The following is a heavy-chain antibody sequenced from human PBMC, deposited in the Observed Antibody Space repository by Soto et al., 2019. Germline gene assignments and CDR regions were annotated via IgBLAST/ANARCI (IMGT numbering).Heavy chain of an antibody. J-gene: IGHJ6*02. D-gene: IGHD5-18*01. CDR1: GGTFSSYA. Sequence: QVQLVQSGAEVKKPGSSVKVSCKASGGTFSSYAISWVRQAPGQGLEWMGGIIPIFGTANYAQKFQDRVTITADESTSTAYMELSSLRSEDTAVYYCASGYSYGSKYYYYGMDVWGQGTTVTVSS. V-gene: IGHV1-69*01. CDR2: IIPIFGTA. CDR3: ASGYSYGSKYYYYGMDV.